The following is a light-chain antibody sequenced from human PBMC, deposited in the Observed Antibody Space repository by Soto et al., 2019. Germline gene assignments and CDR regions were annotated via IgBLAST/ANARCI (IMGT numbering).Light chain of an antibody. CDR2: KAS. Sequence: DIQMTQSPSTLSASIGDSVTITCRASQSISSWLAWYQQKPGKAPKLLIYKASSLESGVPSRFSGSGSGTEFTLTISSLQPDDFATYYCQQYNSYSITFGQGKRLEIK. CDR1: QSISSW. J-gene: IGKJ5*01. CDR3: QQYNSYSIT. V-gene: IGKV1-5*03.